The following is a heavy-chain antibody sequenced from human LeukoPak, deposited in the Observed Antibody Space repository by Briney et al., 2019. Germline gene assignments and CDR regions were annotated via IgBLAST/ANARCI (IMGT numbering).Heavy chain of an antibody. V-gene: IGHV3-30-3*01. CDR2: ISYDGSNK. CDR1: GFTVYSNY. D-gene: IGHD6-19*01. Sequence: GGSLRLSCAASGFTVYSNYMTWVRQAPGKGLEWVAVISYDGSNKYYADSVKGRFTISRDNSKNTLYLQMNSLRAEDTAVYYCARGSSGWPLDYWGQGTLVTVSS. J-gene: IGHJ4*02. CDR3: ARGSSGWPLDY.